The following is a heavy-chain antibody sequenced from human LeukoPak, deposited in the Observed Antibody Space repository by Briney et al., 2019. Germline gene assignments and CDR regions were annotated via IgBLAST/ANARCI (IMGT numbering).Heavy chain of an antibody. J-gene: IGHJ4*02. CDR2: ISSSSSYI. CDR1: GFTFSSYS. V-gene: IGHV3-21*01. Sequence: GGSLRLSCAASGFTFSSYSMNWVRQAPGKGLEWVSSISSSSSYIYYADSVKGRFTISRDNAKNSPYLQMNSLRAEDTAVYYCVRSRDYGELTIDYWGQGTLVTVSS. D-gene: IGHD4-17*01. CDR3: VRSRDYGELTIDY.